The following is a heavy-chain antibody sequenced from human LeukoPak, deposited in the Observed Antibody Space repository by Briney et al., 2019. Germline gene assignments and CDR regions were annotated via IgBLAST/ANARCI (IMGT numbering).Heavy chain of an antibody. Sequence: PSETLSLTCTVSGGSISSYYWSWIRQPPGKGLEWIGYIYYSGSTNYNPSLKSRVTISVDTSKNQFSLKLSSVTAADTAVYYCARAREGGFDYWGQGTLVTVSS. CDR2: IYYSGST. CDR1: GGSISSYY. D-gene: IGHD1-26*01. V-gene: IGHV4-59*01. CDR3: ARAREGGFDY. J-gene: IGHJ4*02.